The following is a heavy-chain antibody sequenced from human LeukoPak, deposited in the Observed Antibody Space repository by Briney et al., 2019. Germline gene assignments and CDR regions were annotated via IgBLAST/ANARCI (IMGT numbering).Heavy chain of an antibody. CDR2: IWHDATNK. V-gene: IGHV3-33*06. CDR3: AKDAQRGLDYSNSLEY. D-gene: IGHD4-11*01. J-gene: IGHJ4*02. Sequence: GGSLRLSCAASGFTFIHYGMHWVRQAPGKGLEWVAVIWHDATNKFYADSVKGRFTISRENSKKMVYLQMNSLRAEDTAVYYCAKDAQRGLDYSNSLEYWGQGTLVTVPP. CDR1: GFTFIHYG.